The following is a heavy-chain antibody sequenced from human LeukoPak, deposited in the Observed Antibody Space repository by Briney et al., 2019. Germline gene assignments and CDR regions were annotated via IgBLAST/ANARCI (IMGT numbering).Heavy chain of an antibody. V-gene: IGHV3-23*01. D-gene: IGHD3-10*01. Sequence: GGSLRLSCAASGFTFSNYNMNWVRQAPGKGLEWVSGISPSGDITYYADSVKGRFTISRDNSKYTLYLEVISLTAEDTAVYYCAKDDAWLRFGEWSQGTLVTVSS. CDR3: AKDDAWLRFGE. CDR2: ISPSGDIT. CDR1: GFTFSNYN. J-gene: IGHJ4*02.